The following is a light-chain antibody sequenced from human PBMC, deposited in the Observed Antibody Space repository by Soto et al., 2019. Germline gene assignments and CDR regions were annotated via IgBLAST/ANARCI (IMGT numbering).Light chain of an antibody. J-gene: IGKJ4*01. Sequence: EIVLTQYPATLSLSPGERVTLSCRASQSVGSYLAWYQQKPGQAPRLLIYAASNRAAAIPARFSGSGCGTAFTLTISSLDPEDFEVYYCQRRSNWAHSVGGATKGETK. CDR2: AAS. V-gene: IGKV3-11*01. CDR1: QSVGSY. CDR3: QRRSNWAHS.